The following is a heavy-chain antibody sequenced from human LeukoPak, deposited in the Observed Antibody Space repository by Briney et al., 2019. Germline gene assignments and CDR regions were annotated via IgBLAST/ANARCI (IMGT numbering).Heavy chain of an antibody. CDR3: VKGSSSGSFSGYDAFDI. CDR2: ISGPGSST. J-gene: IGHJ3*02. V-gene: IGHV3-23*01. D-gene: IGHD3-10*01. CDR1: GFTFSSYA. Sequence: GGSLRLSCAASGFTFSSYAMHWVRQAPGKGLEWVSGISGPGSSTYYADSVKGRFTISRDNPKNTLYLQMKSLRAEDTAAYYCVKGSSSGSFSGYDAFDIWGQGTTVTVSS.